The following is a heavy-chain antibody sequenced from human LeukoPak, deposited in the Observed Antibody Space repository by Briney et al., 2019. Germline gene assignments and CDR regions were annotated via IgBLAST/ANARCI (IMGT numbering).Heavy chain of an antibody. D-gene: IGHD6-13*01. V-gene: IGHV4-34*01. CDR1: GFSFSNYA. CDR3: ARVPSSSPIDY. CDR2: INHSGST. Sequence: GSLRLSCADSGFSFSNYAMSWIRQPPGKGLEWIGEINHSGSTNYNPSLKSRVTISVDTSKNQFSLKLSSVTAADTAVYYCARVPSSSPIDYWGQGTLVTVSS. J-gene: IGHJ4*02.